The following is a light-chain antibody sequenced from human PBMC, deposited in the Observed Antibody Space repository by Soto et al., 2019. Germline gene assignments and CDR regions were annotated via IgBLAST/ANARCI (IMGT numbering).Light chain of an antibody. CDR2: DAS. CDR1: QSVSSY. J-gene: IGKJ2*01. V-gene: IGKV3-11*01. CDR3: QQRSNLPPYT. Sequence: EIVLTQSPATLSLSPGERATLSCRASQSVSSYLAWYQQKPGQAPRLLIYDASNRATGIPAMFSGSGSGTDFTLTISSLEPEDFAVYYCQQRSNLPPYTFGQGTKLEIK.